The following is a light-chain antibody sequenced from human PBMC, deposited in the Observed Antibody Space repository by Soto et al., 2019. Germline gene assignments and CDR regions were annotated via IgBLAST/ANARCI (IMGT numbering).Light chain of an antibody. J-gene: IGKJ2*01. CDR2: DAS. Sequence: EIVLTQSPATLSLSPGERATLSCRASQSVSSSLAWYQQKPGQAPRLLIYDASNSATGIPARFSGSGSGTDFTLTISSLEPEDFAVYYCQQRSNWIYTFGQGTKLEIK. V-gene: IGKV3-11*01. CDR3: QQRSNWIYT. CDR1: QSVSSS.